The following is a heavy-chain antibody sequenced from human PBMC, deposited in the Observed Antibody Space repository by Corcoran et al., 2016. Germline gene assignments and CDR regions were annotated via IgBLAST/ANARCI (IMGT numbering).Heavy chain of an antibody. CDR3: ARDARSYDFWSGYYTWFDP. Sequence: QVQLVQSGAEVKKPGASVKVSCKASGYTFTSYGISWVRQAPGQGLEWMGWISAYNGNTNYAQKLQGRVTMTTDTSTSTAYMALRSLRSDDTAVFYCARDARSYDFWSGYYTWFDPWGQGTLVTVSS. V-gene: IGHV1-18*01. D-gene: IGHD3-3*01. CDR2: ISAYNGNT. J-gene: IGHJ5*02. CDR1: GYTFTSYG.